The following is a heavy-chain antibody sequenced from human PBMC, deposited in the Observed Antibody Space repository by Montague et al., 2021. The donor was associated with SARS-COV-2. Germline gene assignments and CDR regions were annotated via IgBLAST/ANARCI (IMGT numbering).Heavy chain of an antibody. Sequence: SETLSLTCAVDGGSFSGYYWSWIRQPPGKGLEWIGEINQSGSTNYNPSLKGRVTLSVDTSKKQCSLKLSSLTAADTAVYYCARVAGGYYHDSSAYFDYWGQGSLVTVSS. J-gene: IGHJ4*02. CDR1: GGSFSGYY. CDR2: INQSGST. CDR3: ARVAGGYYHDSSAYFDY. V-gene: IGHV4-34*01. D-gene: IGHD3-22*01.